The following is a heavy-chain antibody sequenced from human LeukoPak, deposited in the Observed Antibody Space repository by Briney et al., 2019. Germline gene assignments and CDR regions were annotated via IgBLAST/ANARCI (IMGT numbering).Heavy chain of an antibody. Sequence: ASVKVSCKASGGTFSSYAISWVRQAPGQGLEWMGRIIPILGIANYAQKFQGRVTITADKSTSTAYMELSSLRSEDTAVYYCARDPAVGFLEWSKYPYYYYGMDVWGQGTTVTVSS. J-gene: IGHJ6*02. CDR1: GGTFSSYA. D-gene: IGHD3-3*01. CDR2: IIPILGIA. CDR3: ARDPAVGFLEWSKYPYYYYGMDV. V-gene: IGHV1-69*04.